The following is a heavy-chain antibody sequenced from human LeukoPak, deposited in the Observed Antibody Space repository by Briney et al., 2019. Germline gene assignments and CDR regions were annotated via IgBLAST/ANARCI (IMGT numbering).Heavy chain of an antibody. CDR3: ARGGDY. Sequence: PGGSLRLSCAASGFTFSSYSMYWVRQAPGKGLEWVSYISSSSSTIYYADSVKGRFTISRDNAKNSLYLQMNSLRAEDTAVYYCARGGDYWGQGTLVTVSS. CDR2: ISSSSSTI. D-gene: IGHD3-16*01. J-gene: IGHJ4*02. V-gene: IGHV3-48*01. CDR1: GFTFSSYS.